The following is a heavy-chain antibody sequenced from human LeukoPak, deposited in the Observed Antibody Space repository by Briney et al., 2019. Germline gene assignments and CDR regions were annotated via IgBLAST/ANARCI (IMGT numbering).Heavy chain of an antibody. CDR3: ASLRVAMVRGVPYFDY. V-gene: IGHV4-39*01. Sequence: ASETLSLTCSVSGGSITGNDYAWSWIRQPPGKGLEWIGMISDPGKTYYNPSLKSRVTISVDTAKNQFSLRQTSVTAADTAVYVCASLRVAMVRGVPYFDYWGQGALVTVSS. CDR2: ISDPGKT. D-gene: IGHD3-10*01. J-gene: IGHJ4*02. CDR1: GGSITGNDYA.